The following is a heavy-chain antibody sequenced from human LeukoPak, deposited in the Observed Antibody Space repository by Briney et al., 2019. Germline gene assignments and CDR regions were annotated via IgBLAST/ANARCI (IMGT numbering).Heavy chain of an antibody. CDR1: GGTFSSYA. Sequence: SVKVSCKASGGTFSSYAISWVRQAPGQGLEWMGGIIPIFGTANYAQKFQGRVTITADESTSTAYMELSSLRSEDTAVYYCARDRMEYSSGWYIDYWGQGTLVTVSS. CDR2: IIPIFGTA. J-gene: IGHJ4*02. CDR3: ARDRMEYSSGWYIDY. V-gene: IGHV1-69*01. D-gene: IGHD6-19*01.